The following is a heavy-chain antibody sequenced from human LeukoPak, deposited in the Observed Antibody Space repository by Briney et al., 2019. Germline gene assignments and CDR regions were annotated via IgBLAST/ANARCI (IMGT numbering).Heavy chain of an antibody. CDR1: GFAFNTYA. D-gene: IGHD3-10*01. CDR2: ILHDGSHK. Sequence: GRSLRLSCAASGFAFNTYAMHSVRPAPGKGLEWVTLILHDGSHKLHLDSVRGRFTISRHNSRNTVYLQMNGLRAEDTVVYYCAREIFGSGSYPDYWGQGTLVTVSS. J-gene: IGHJ4*02. CDR3: AREIFGSGSYPDY. V-gene: IGHV3-33*01.